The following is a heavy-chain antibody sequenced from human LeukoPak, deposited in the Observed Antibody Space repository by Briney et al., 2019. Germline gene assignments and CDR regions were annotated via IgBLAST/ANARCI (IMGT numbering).Heavy chain of an antibody. Sequence: PGGSLRLSCAASGFTFSSYWMSWVRQAPGKGLEWVSAISGSGGSTFYADSVKGRFTISRDNSKNTLYLQMNSLRAEDTAVYYCAKDGGRLPYYGMDVWGQGTTVTVSS. CDR2: ISGSGGST. V-gene: IGHV3-23*01. J-gene: IGHJ6*02. D-gene: IGHD6-19*01. CDR1: GFTFSSYW. CDR3: AKDGGRLPYYGMDV.